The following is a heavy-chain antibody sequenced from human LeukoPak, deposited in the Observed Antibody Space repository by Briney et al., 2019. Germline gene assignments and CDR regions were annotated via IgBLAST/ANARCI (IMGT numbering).Heavy chain of an antibody. Sequence: SETLSLTCTVSGYSISSGYYWGWIRQPPGKGLEWIGSIYHSGSTYYNPSLKSRVTISVDTSKNQFSLKLSSVTAADTAVYYCARGREYYDSSGYYYYYYYYMDVWGKGTTVTVSS. CDR2: IYHSGST. V-gene: IGHV4-38-2*02. J-gene: IGHJ6*03. CDR1: GYSISSGYY. D-gene: IGHD3-22*01. CDR3: ARGREYYDSSGYYYYYYYYMDV.